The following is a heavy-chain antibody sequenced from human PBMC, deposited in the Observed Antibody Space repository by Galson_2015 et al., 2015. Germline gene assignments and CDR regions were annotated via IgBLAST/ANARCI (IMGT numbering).Heavy chain of an antibody. V-gene: IGHV3-74*01. CDR3: ARDPVDGSGHFDY. D-gene: IGHD6-19*01. J-gene: IGHJ4*02. CDR1: GFTFSSYW. CDR2: IKGDGSSI. Sequence: SLRLSCAASGFTFSSYWMHWVRQVPGKGLMWVSRIKGDGSSIIYADSVKGRFTISRDITKNTVWLQMDSLRVEDTAVYYCARDPVDGSGHFDYWGQGTLVTVSS.